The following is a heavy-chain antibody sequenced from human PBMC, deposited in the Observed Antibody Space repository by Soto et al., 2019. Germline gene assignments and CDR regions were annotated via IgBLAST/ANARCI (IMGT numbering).Heavy chain of an antibody. V-gene: IGHV1-69*02. Sequence: QVQLVQSGAEVKKPGSSVKVSCKASGGTFSSYTISWVRQAPGQGLEGMGRIIPILGIANYAQKFQGRVTITADKSTSTAYIELSSLRSEDTAVYYCASRYDSSGYWGQGTLVTVSS. D-gene: IGHD3-22*01. CDR3: ASRYDSSGY. CDR2: IIPILGIA. J-gene: IGHJ4*02. CDR1: GGTFSSYT.